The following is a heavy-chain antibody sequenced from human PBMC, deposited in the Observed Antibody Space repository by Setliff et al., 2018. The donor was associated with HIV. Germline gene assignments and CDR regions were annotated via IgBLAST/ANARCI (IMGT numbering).Heavy chain of an antibody. V-gene: IGHV4-4*02. Sequence: PSETLSLTCTVSGGSIISSHWWSWVRQPPGKGLEWIGEIFHSGSPNYNPSLKSRLTISVDKSKNQFPLKLTPVTAADTAVYYCARVGLPYNSGRLDQWGQGSLVTVSS. CDR2: IFHSGSP. D-gene: IGHD5-18*01. CDR3: ARVGLPYNSGRLDQ. CDR1: GGSIISSHW. J-gene: IGHJ4*02.